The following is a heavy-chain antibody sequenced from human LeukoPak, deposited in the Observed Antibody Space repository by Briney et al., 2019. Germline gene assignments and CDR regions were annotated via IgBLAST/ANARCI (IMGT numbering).Heavy chain of an antibody. CDR2: ISGSGGTT. D-gene: IGHD3-10*01. Sequence: GSLRLSCVVSGFTFSSYAMSWVRQAPGKGLEWVSAISGSGGTTYYADSVKGRFTISRDKSKNTLYLQMNSLRAEDTAVYYCVKGRNYYGSGSYCDFWGQGTLVTVSS. CDR3: VKGRNYYGSGSYCDF. V-gene: IGHV3-23*01. CDR1: GFTFSSYA. J-gene: IGHJ4*02.